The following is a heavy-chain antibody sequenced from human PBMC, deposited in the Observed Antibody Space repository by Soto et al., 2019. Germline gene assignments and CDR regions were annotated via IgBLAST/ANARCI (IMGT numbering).Heavy chain of an antibody. CDR1: GGSINTGGFY. CDR3: AREITGDWHFDL. CDR2: IYYTGTT. V-gene: IGHV4-31*03. Sequence: QVQLQESGPGLVKPSQTLSLTCTVSGGSINTGGFYWNWIRQHPGKGLEWIGYIYYTGTTYYTPALWSXXTMTVDTSKNQFSLKLSSVTAADTAVYYCAREITGDWHFDLWGRGTLVTVSS. J-gene: IGHJ2*01. D-gene: IGHD7-27*01.